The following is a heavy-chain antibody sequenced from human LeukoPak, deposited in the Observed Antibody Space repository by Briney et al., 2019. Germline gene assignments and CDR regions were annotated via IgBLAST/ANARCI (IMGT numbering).Heavy chain of an antibody. CDR3: ARTSWGATRYFDY. CDR2: IYSGGST. Sequence: GGSLRLSCAASGFTVSSNYMSWVRQAPGKGLEWVSVIYSGGSTYYADSVKGRFTISRDNSKSTLYLQMNSLRAEDTAVYYCARTSWGATRYFDYWGQGTLVTVSS. D-gene: IGHD1-26*01. V-gene: IGHV3-53*01. J-gene: IGHJ4*02. CDR1: GFTVSSNY.